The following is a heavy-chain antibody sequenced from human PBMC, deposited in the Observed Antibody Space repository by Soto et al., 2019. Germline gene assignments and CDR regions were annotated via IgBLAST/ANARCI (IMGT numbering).Heavy chain of an antibody. CDR3: ARHEGWTGPDQ. D-gene: IGHD2-8*02. CDR1: GASIGSGGW. Sequence: SETLSLTCAVSGASIGSGGWWSWARQPPGKGLEWIAEIFHDGNTNYSPSLKSRVTISVDKSQNQFSLNVYSVTAADTAVYYCARHEGWTGPDQWGQGTLVTVSS. CDR2: IFHDGNT. J-gene: IGHJ5*02. V-gene: IGHV4-4*02.